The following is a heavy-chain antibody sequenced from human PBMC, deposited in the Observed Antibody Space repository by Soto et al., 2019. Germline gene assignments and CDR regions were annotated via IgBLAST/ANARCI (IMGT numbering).Heavy chain of an antibody. D-gene: IGHD3-10*01. CDR2: IIPIFNIT. Sequence: SVKVSCKASGGTFSSYTISWVRQAPGQGLEWMGRIIPIFNITNYAQKFQGRVTITADKSTSTAYMELSSLRSEDTAVYYCAGESPLLWFGELLYYFDDWGQGTLVTVSS. CDR1: GGTFSSYT. CDR3: AGESPLLWFGELLYYFDD. V-gene: IGHV1-69*04. J-gene: IGHJ4*02.